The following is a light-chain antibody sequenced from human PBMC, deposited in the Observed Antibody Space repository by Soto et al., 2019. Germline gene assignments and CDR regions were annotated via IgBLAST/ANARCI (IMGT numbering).Light chain of an antibody. V-gene: IGKV3-20*01. CDR2: GTS. Sequence: EIVLTQSPGTLSLSPGERATLSCRASQSVSSSYLAWYQQKPGQAPRLLVYGTSTRATGIPDRFRGSGSGTDFTLTISRLEPEDFAVHYCQQYGSSRLTFGGGTKVEIK. CDR1: QSVSSSY. J-gene: IGKJ4*01. CDR3: QQYGSSRLT.